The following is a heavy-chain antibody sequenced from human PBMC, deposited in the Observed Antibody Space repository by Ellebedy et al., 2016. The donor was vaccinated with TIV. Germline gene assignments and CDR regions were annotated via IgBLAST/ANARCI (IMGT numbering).Heavy chain of an antibody. CDR1: GGTFSSYT. CDR3: ARDFLRAPDGSESYNNWFDP. V-gene: IGHV1-69*13. CDR2: IIPIFGTA. Sequence: ASVKVSXKASGGTFSSYTISWVRLAPGQGLEWMGGIIPIFGTANYAQKFQDRVTITADESTRTAYMELSSLRSEDTAVYYCARDFLRAPDGSESYNNWFDPWGQGTLVTVSS. D-gene: IGHD3-10*01. J-gene: IGHJ5*02.